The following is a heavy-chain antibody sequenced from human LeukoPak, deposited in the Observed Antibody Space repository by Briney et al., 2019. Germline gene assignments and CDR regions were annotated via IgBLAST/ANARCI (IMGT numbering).Heavy chain of an antibody. Sequence: GGSLRLSCAASGFTFSSYWMSWVRQAPGKGLEWVANIKQDGSEKYYVDSVKGRFTISRDNSKNTLYLQMNSLRAEDTAVYYCAKSPLYYDILTGIPFDYWGQGTLVTVSS. CDR3: AKSPLYYDILTGIPFDY. D-gene: IGHD3-9*01. J-gene: IGHJ4*02. V-gene: IGHV3-7*03. CDR1: GFTFSSYW. CDR2: IKQDGSEK.